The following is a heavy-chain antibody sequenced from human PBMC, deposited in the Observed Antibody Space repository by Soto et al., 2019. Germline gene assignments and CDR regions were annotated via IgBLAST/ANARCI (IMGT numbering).Heavy chain of an antibody. Sequence: ASVKVSCKASGYTFTSYGISWVRQAPGQGLEWMGWISAYNGNTNYAQKLQGRVTMTTDTSTSTAYMELRSLRSDDTAVYYCARDPNDIAVAGIDYWGQGTLVTVSS. J-gene: IGHJ4*02. CDR2: ISAYNGNT. V-gene: IGHV1-18*01. CDR1: GYTFTSYG. CDR3: ARDPNDIAVAGIDY. D-gene: IGHD6-19*01.